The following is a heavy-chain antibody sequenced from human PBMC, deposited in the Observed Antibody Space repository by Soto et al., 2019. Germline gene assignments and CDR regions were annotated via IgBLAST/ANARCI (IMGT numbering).Heavy chain of an antibody. CDR1: GFTFSSYG. D-gene: IGHD1-26*01. J-gene: IGHJ6*02. Sequence: QVQLVESGGGVVQPGRSLRLSCAASGFTFSSYGMHWVRQAPGKGLEWVAVISYDGSNKYYADSVKGRFTISRDNSKNTLYLQKNSLRAGDTAVYYCAKDWAGWELRPSYGMDVWGQGTTVTVSS. V-gene: IGHV3-30*18. CDR3: AKDWAGWELRPSYGMDV. CDR2: ISYDGSNK.